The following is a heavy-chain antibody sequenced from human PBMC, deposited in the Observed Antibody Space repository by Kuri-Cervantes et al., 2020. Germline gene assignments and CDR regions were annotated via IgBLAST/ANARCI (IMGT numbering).Heavy chain of an antibody. CDR1: GFTFSSYW. J-gene: IGHJ4*02. V-gene: IGHV3-7*01. CDR3: ARGRWIQLWARKYYFDY. CDR2: IKQDGSEK. D-gene: IGHD5-18*01. Sequence: LSLTCAASGFTFSSYWMSWVRQAPGKGLEWVANIKQDGSEKYYVDSVKGRFTISRDNSKNTLYLQMGSLRAEDMAVYYCARGRWIQLWARKYYFDYWGQGTLVTVSS.